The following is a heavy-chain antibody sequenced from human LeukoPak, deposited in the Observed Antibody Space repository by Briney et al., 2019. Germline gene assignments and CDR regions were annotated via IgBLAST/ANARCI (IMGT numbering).Heavy chain of an antibody. V-gene: IGHV4-59*01. CDR1: GGSISSYY. J-gene: IGHJ4*02. Sequence: SETLSLTCTVSGGSISSYYWSWIRQPPGKGLEWIGYIYYSGSTNYNPSLKSRVTISVDTSKNQFSLKLSSVTAADTAVYYCARTWIQPLVVYWGQGTLVTVSS. CDR3: ARTWIQPLVVY. D-gene: IGHD5-18*01. CDR2: IYYSGST.